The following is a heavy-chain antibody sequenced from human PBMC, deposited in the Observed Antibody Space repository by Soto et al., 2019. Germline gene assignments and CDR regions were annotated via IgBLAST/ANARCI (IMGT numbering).Heavy chain of an antibody. Sequence: GGSLRLSCTASGFTFGDYAMSWFRQAPGKGLEWVGFIRSKAYGGTTEYAASVKGRFTISRDDSKSIAYLQMNSLKTEETAVKLCNRVGYQLLSYHWFHPWGQGTLVTVSS. CDR2: IRSKAYGGTT. D-gene: IGHD2-2*01. CDR3: NRVGYQLLSYHWFHP. V-gene: IGHV3-49*03. J-gene: IGHJ5*02. CDR1: GFTFGDYA.